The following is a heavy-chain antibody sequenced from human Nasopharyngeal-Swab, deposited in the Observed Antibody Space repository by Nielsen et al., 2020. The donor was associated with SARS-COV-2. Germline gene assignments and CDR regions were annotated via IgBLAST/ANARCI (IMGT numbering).Heavy chain of an antibody. V-gene: IGHV3-64D*06. Sequence: GGSLRLSCSASGFTFSSYAMHWVRQAPGKGLEYVSAISSNGGSTYYADSVKGRFTISRDNSKNTLYLQMSSLRAEDTAVYYCVKGSSSWYSDYYYMDVWGKGTTVTVSS. D-gene: IGHD6-13*01. CDR3: VKGSSSWYSDYYYMDV. CDR2: ISSNGGST. CDR1: GFTFSSYA. J-gene: IGHJ6*03.